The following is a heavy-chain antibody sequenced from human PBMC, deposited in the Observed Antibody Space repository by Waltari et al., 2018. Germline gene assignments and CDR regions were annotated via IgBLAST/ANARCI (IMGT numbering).Heavy chain of an antibody. J-gene: IGHJ4*02. D-gene: IGHD2-21*01. CDR1: GHSFSTPD. CDR2: RYPACSDS. Sequence: VQLVQSGAEVTKPGVSLTLSCKTSGHSFSTPDIAWVRQVPGKGLEWGGLRYPACSDSTISPARQGQVSISVDKATNTTFLQGSSLKASDTAMYYCASGYYSRPVDSGGQGTLVSVSS. V-gene: IGHV5-51*01. CDR3: ASGYYSRPVDS.